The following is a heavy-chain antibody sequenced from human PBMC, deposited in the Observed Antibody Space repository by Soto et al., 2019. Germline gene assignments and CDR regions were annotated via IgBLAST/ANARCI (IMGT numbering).Heavy chain of an antibody. CDR3: ARDRGEEIVLMVYAPYYYYGMDV. V-gene: IGHV1-18*01. J-gene: IGHJ6*02. Sequence: ASVKVSCKASGYTFTSYGISWVRQAPGQGLGWMGWISAYNGNTNYAQKLQGRVTMTTDTSTSTAYMELRSLRSDDTAVYYCARDRGEEIVLMVYAPYYYYGMDVWGQGTTVTVSS. CDR2: ISAYNGNT. CDR1: GYTFTSYG. D-gene: IGHD2-8*01.